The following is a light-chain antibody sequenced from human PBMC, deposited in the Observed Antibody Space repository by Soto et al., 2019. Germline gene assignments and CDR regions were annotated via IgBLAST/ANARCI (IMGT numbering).Light chain of an antibody. V-gene: IGLV2-14*01. Sequence: QSVLTQPASVSVSPGQSITISCTGTSSDIGGHDFLSWYQQHPGKAPKIIICEVNNRPSGVSNRFSASKSGNTASLTISGLQTEDEADYYCMSYRSGDTLVFGTGTKLTVL. J-gene: IGLJ1*01. CDR2: EVN. CDR3: MSYRSGDTLV. CDR1: SSDIGGHDF.